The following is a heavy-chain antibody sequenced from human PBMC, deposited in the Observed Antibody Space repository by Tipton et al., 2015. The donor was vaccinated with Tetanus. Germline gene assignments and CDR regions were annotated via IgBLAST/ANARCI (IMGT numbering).Heavy chain of an antibody. D-gene: IGHD6-19*01. CDR1: GFTFDDYT. V-gene: IGHV3-43*01. Sequence: SLRLSCAASGFTFDDYTMHWVRQAPGKGLEWVSLISWDGGSTYYADSVKGRFTIFRNNAKNTVHLQMSGLRAEDTAVYYCARARVVAGTGGFNPWGQGTLVTVSP. CDR3: ARARVVAGTGGFNP. CDR2: ISWDGGST. J-gene: IGHJ5*02.